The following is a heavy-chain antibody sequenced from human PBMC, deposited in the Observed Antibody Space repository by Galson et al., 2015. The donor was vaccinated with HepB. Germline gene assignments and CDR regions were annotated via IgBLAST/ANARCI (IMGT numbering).Heavy chain of an antibody. CDR2: INPNSGGT. Sequence: SVKVSCKASGYTFTGYYMHWVRQAPGQGPEWMGRINPNSGGTNYAQKFQGRVTMTRDTSISTAYMELSRLRSDDTAVYYCAREKWELLDRGGLDYWGQGTLVTVSS. D-gene: IGHD1-26*01. V-gene: IGHV1-2*06. J-gene: IGHJ4*02. CDR3: AREKWELLDRGGLDY. CDR1: GYTFTGYY.